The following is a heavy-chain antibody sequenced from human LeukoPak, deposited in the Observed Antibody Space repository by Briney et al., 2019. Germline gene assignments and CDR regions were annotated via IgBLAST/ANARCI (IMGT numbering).Heavy chain of an antibody. Sequence: GESLRLSCAASGFTFNNFAMTWVRQAPGKGLEWVSSISSSSSYIYYADSVKGRFTISRDNAKNSLYLQMNSLRAEDTAVYYCARITEDPYGSGSYYFDYWGQGTLVTVSS. CDR1: GFTFNNFA. V-gene: IGHV3-21*04. J-gene: IGHJ4*02. CDR2: ISSSSSYI. D-gene: IGHD3-10*01. CDR3: ARITEDPYGSGSYYFDY.